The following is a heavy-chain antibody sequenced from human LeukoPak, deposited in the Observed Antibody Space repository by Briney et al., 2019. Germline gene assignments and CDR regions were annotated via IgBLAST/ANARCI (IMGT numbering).Heavy chain of an antibody. Sequence: GGSLRLSCVASGFIFSSCAMYWVRQAPGKGLEWVSAISGSGGSTYYADSVKGRFTISRDNSKNTLYLQMNSLRAEDTAVYYCAKELYYYDSSGYGWGQGTLVTVSS. CDR1: GFIFSSCA. CDR2: ISGSGGST. D-gene: IGHD3-22*01. J-gene: IGHJ4*02. V-gene: IGHV3-23*01. CDR3: AKELYYYDSSGYG.